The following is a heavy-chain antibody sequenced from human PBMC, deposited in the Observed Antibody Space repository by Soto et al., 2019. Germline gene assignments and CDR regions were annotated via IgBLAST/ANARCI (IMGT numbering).Heavy chain of an antibody. V-gene: IGHV3-48*03. CDR1: GFTFSTYE. CDR3: VRDTMRASGAASLDY. J-gene: IGHJ4*02. Sequence: PGGSLRLSCAASGFTFSTYEFNWVRQAPGRGLEWISYISVSGNIIKYAESVKGRFTISRDNAENSLHLHMSNLRVDDTALYFCVRDTMRASGAASLDYWGQGXQVTVYS. D-gene: IGHD2-2*01. CDR2: ISVSGNII.